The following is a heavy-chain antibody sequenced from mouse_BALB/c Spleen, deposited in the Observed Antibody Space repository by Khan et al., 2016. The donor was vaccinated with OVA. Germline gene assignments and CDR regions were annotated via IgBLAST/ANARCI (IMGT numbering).Heavy chain of an antibody. D-gene: IGHD1-1*01. CDR2: INPHIGET. CDR3: TRIYRSDFDY. Sequence: EVQLQESGPELVRPGASVKISCTASGYSFTGYFMNWVMQSHGRSLEWIGRINPHIGETFYNQRFKDKATLTVDESSSTAHMELRSLTPEDSAVYYCTRIYRSDFDYWGQGTTLTVSS. CDR1: GYSFTGYF. V-gene: IGHV1-20*01. J-gene: IGHJ2*01.